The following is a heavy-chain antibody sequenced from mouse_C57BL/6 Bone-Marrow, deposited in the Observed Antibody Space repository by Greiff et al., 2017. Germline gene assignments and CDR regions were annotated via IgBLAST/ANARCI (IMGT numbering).Heavy chain of an antibody. CDR2: IDPSDSYT. V-gene: IGHV1-50*01. CDR3: ARDGYHWYFDV. J-gene: IGHJ1*03. CDR1: GYTFTSYW. Sequence: VQLQQPGAELVKPGASVKLSCKASGYTFTSYWMQWVKQRPGQGLEWIGEIDPSDSYTNYHQKFKGKATLTVDPSSSTAYMQLSSLTSEDSAVYYCARDGYHWYFDVWGTGTTVTVSS. D-gene: IGHD2-3*01.